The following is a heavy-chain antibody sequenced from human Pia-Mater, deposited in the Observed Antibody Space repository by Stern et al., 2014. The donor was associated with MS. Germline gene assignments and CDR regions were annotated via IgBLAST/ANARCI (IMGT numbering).Heavy chain of an antibody. J-gene: IGHJ6*02. D-gene: IGHD3-9*01. CDR3: ARDGRHTDNYGLDV. V-gene: IGHV1-69*01. CDR2: IIPIFGTA. Sequence: VQLVESGAEVKKPGSSVKVSCKASGGTFNVYAINWLRQAPGQGLEWMGGIIPIFGTANYAQKFLGRFTITADESTRTSSMQLSILRYDDTAVYYCARDGRHTDNYGLDVWGQGTTVTVSS. CDR1: GGTFNVYA.